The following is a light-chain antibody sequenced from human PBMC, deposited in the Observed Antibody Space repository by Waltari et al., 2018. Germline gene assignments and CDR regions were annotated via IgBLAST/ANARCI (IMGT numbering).Light chain of an antibody. CDR1: SGPSSSS. J-gene: IGLJ3*02. V-gene: IGLV4-69*01. CDR3: QTGGFGIWV. Sequence: QLMLTQSPSASASLGASVKLTCTLSSGPSSSSIAWHQQHPEKGPRYLMKVNSDGSHIKGDGIPDRFSGSSSGTERYLSISSLQSEDEADYYCQTGGFGIWVFGGGTKLTVL. CDR2: VNSDGSH.